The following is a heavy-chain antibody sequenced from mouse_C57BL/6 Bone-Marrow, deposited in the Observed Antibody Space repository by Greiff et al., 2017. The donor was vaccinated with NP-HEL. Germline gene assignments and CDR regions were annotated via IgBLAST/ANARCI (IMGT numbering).Heavy chain of an antibody. CDR3: ASQYYYGSSSDYFDY. CDR2: INPSSGYT. Sequence: VKVVESGAELAKPGASVKLSCKASGYTFTSYWMHWVKQRPGQGLEWIGYINPSSGYTKYNQKFKDKATLTADKSSSTAYMRLSSLTYGDSAVYYCASQYYYGSSSDYFDYWGQGTTRTVSS. J-gene: IGHJ2*01. CDR1: GYTFTSYW. V-gene: IGHV1-7*01. D-gene: IGHD1-1*01.